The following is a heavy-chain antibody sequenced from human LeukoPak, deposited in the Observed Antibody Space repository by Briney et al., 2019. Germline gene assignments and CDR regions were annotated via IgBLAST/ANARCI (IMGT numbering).Heavy chain of an antibody. CDR3: ASEWELFY. CDR2: IRYDGSNK. CDR1: GFTFSSYG. D-gene: IGHD1-26*01. Sequence: GGSLRLSCAASGFTFSSYGMHWVRQAPGKGLEWVAFIRYDGSNKYYADSVKGRFTISRDNAKNSLYLQMNSLRAEDTAVYYCASEWELFYWGQGTLVTVSS. J-gene: IGHJ4*02. V-gene: IGHV3-30*02.